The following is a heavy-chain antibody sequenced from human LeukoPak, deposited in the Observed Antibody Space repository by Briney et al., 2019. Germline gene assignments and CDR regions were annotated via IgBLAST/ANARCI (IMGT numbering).Heavy chain of an antibody. CDR3: ARDTLTLDSSSWLGPVDY. J-gene: IGHJ4*02. V-gene: IGHV4-59*11. D-gene: IGHD6-13*01. Sequence: SDTLSLTCTVSGGSLSGHFWSWFRRPPGKGLENIGYIHSSGSTNYNPSYKSRVTVSLEMSKNQFSLSLSSVTAADTAVYYCARDTLTLDSSSWLGPVDYWGQGTLVTVSS. CDR1: GGSLSGHF. CDR2: IHSSGST.